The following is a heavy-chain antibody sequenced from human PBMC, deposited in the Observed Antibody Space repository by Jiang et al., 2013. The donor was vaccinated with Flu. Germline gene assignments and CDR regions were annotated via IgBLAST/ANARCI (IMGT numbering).Heavy chain of an antibody. CDR1: VGPQWFPT. CDR2: HSSWEH. D-gene: IGHD3-10*01. CDR3: GRMGRGEFYGRYLYFDN. V-gene: IGHV4-34*01. Sequence: KPSETLSLTCAVMVGPQWFPTGAGSASPQGGTGVAWGSHSSWEHQLQSVLMSRVIISMDTSERQFSLQLTAVTAADTAVYYCGRMGRGEFYGRYLYFDNWGQGTLVTVSS. J-gene: IGHJ4*02.